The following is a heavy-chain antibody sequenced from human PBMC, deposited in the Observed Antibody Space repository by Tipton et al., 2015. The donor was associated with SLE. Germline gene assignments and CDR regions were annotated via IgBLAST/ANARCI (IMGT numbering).Heavy chain of an antibody. Sequence: TLSLTCAVSGYSISSGYYWGWIRQPPGKGLEWIGGIYHSGSTYYNPSLKSRVTMSVDTSKNQFSLKLSSVTAADTAVYYCARDVGPYTSSWWNNWFDPWGQGTLVTVSS. V-gene: IGHV4-38-2*02. D-gene: IGHD6-13*01. CDR3: ARDVGPYTSSWWNNWFDP. CDR1: GYSISSGYY. CDR2: IYHSGST. J-gene: IGHJ5*02.